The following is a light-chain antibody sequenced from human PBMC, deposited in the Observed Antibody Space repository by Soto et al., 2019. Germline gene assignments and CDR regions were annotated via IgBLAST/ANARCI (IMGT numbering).Light chain of an antibody. CDR2: DVS. Sequence: SVLTQPASLSGASGQAITLSCPGTSSDVGGYNYVSWYQQHPGKAPKLMIYDVSNRPSGVSNRFSGSKSGNTASLTISGLQAEDEADYYCSSYTSSSTLYVFGTGTKVTVL. CDR3: SSYTSSSTLYV. V-gene: IGLV2-14*01. CDR1: SSDVGGYNY. J-gene: IGLJ1*01.